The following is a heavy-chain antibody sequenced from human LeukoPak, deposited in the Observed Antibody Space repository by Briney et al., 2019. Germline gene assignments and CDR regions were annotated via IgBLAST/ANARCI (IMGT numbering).Heavy chain of an antibody. CDR3: ASYYYGSGSSFDY. CDR2: INPSGGST. J-gene: IGHJ4*02. CDR1: GYTFTSYY. D-gene: IGHD3-10*01. V-gene: IGHV1-46*01. Sequence: ASVKVSCKASGYTFTSYYMHWVRHAPGRGLEWMGIINPSGGSTIYAQKFQGRVTMTEDTSTDTAYMELSSLRSEDTAVYYCASYYYGSGSSFDYWGQGTLVTVSS.